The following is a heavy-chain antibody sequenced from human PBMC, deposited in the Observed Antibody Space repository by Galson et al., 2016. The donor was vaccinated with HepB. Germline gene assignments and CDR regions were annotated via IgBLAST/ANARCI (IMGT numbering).Heavy chain of an antibody. CDR2: ITRDGETT. V-gene: IGHV3-23*01. Sequence: SLRLSCAASGFSFGTSGMSWLRQSPGRGLEWVPGITRDGETTHYADSVRGWFTISRDNSKNMLYLFMNSLRAEDTAVYYCGKHGGFDYWGQGALVTVSS. CDR3: GKHGGFDY. J-gene: IGHJ4*02. D-gene: IGHD3-16*01. CDR1: GFSFGTSG.